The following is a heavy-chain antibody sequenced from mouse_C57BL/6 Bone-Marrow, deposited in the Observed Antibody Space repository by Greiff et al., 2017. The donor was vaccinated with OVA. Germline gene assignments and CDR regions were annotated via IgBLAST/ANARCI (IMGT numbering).Heavy chain of an antibody. CDR2: INPSSGYI. CDR1: GFTFTSYW. V-gene: IGHV1-7*01. Sequence: QVQLKESGAELAKPGASVKLSCKASGFTFTSYWMHWVKQRPGQGLEWIGYINPSSGYIKYNQKFKDKATLTADKSSSTAYMQLSSLTYEDSAVYYCARRRECGSSCRYWYFDVWGTGTTVTVSS. CDR3: ARRRECGSSCRYWYFDV. D-gene: IGHD1-1*01. J-gene: IGHJ1*03.